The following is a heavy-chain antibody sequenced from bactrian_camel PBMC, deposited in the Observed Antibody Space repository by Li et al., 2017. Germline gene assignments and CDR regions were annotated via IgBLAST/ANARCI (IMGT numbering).Heavy chain of an antibody. V-gene: IGHV3S26*01. Sequence: QVQLVESGGGSAQAGGSLTLSCAAGEYIYSSDCLAWFRQAPGKEREGVAQIDSIGGTTIADSMKGRFTLSQDNAKNTLTLQMNSLKPENTAMYYCAADLSRGYCRVVPTFLPTDFAYWGQGTQVTVS. CDR3: AADLSRGYCRVVPTFLPTDFAY. CDR1: EYIYSSDC. CDR2: IDSIGGT. J-gene: IGHJ6*01. D-gene: IGHD1*01.